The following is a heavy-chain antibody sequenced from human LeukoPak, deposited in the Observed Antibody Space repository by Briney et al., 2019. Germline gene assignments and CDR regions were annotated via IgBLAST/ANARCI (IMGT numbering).Heavy chain of an antibody. CDR3: AKALPYYYDSSGYPGFDN. CDR2: IGGSGDNT. J-gene: IGHJ4*02. Sequence: GGSVRLSCAASGFTFSSYDMSWVRQAPGKGLEWVSIIGGSGDNTYYADSVKGRFTISRDNSKNTLYLQMNSLRAEDTAIYYCAKALPYYYDSSGYPGFDNWGQGTLVTVSS. V-gene: IGHV3-23*01. CDR1: GFTFSSYD. D-gene: IGHD3-22*01.